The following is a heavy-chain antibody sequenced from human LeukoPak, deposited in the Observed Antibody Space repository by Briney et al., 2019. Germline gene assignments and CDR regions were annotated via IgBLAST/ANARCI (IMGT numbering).Heavy chain of an antibody. J-gene: IGHJ4*02. CDR2: ISGSGGST. V-gene: IGHV3-23*01. CDR3: VSFYETN. D-gene: IGHD2-2*01. Sequence: PGGSLRLSCAASGFTFSSYWMNWARQAPGKGLEWVSVISGSGGSTYYADSVKGRFTISRDNSKNTLYLQMNNLRTEDTAVYYCVSFYETNWGRGTLVTVSS. CDR1: GFTFSSYW.